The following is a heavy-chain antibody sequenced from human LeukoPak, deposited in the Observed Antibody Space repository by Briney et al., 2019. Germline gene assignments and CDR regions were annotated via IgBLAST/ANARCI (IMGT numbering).Heavy chain of an antibody. CDR3: ARDLIAVAAFDY. Sequence: SETLSLTCAVSGFSISSGYYWGWIRQPPGKGLEWIGSIYHSGSTYYNPSLKSRVTISVDTSKNQFSLKLSSVTAADTAVYYCARDLIAVAAFDYWGQGTLVTVSS. D-gene: IGHD6-19*01. V-gene: IGHV4-38-2*02. CDR1: GFSISSGYY. CDR2: IYHSGST. J-gene: IGHJ4*02.